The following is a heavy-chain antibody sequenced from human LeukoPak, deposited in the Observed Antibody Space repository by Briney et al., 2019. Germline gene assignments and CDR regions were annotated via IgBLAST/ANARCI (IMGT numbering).Heavy chain of an antibody. V-gene: IGHV4-59*01. CDR1: GCSISSYY. CDR3: ARGQPFGCSGGSCSPYYYYMDV. CDR2: IYYSGST. Sequence: SETLSLTCTVSGCSISSYYWRWIRQPPGKGLEWIGYIYYSGSTNYNPSLKSRVTISVDKSKKQFSLKLSSVTAADTAVYYCARGQPFGCSGGSCSPYYYYMDVWGKGTTVTVSS. J-gene: IGHJ6*03. D-gene: IGHD2-15*01.